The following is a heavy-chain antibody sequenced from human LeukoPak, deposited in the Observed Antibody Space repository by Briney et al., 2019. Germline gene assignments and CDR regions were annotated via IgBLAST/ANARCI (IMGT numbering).Heavy chain of an antibody. D-gene: IGHD3-3*01. Sequence: SETLSLTCSVSGDSISSSTYYWAWIRQPPGKRLEWIGSVYYSRTTYHNPSLMSRVTTSVDTSKNQFSLRLSSVTAADTAVYYCARGYHDFWSGYYYNSYFDYWGQGALVTVSS. CDR2: VYYSRTT. V-gene: IGHV4-39*01. CDR1: GDSISSSTYY. CDR3: ARGYHDFWSGYYYNSYFDY. J-gene: IGHJ4*02.